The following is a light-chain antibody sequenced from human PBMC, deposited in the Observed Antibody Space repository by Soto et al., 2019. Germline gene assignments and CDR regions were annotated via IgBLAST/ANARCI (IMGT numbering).Light chain of an antibody. CDR2: GNS. J-gene: IGLJ3*02. V-gene: IGLV1-40*01. CDR1: SSNIGAGYD. Sequence: QSVLTQPPSVSGAPGQRVTICCTGSSSNIGAGYDVHWYQQLPGTAPKLLIQGNSNRPSGVPDRFSGSKSGTSASLAITGLQAEDEADYYCQSYDSSLSGWVFGGGTKLTVL. CDR3: QSYDSSLSGWV.